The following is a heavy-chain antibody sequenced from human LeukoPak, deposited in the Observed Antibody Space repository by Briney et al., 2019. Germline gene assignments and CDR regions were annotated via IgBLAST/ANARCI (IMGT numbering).Heavy chain of an antibody. J-gene: IGHJ3*02. V-gene: IGHV3-48*03. CDR3: AKTNKDSGRDAFDI. Sequence: GGSLRLSCAASGFTFSSYEMNWVRQAPGKGLEWVAYISSSGSTIYYADSVKGRFTISRDNSKNTLYLQMNSLRAEDTAVYYCAKTNKDSGRDAFDIWGQGTMVTVSS. D-gene: IGHD1-26*01. CDR2: ISSSGSTI. CDR1: GFTFSSYE.